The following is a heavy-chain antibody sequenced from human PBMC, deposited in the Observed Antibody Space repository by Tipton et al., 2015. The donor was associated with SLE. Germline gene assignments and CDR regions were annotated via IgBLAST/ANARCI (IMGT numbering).Heavy chain of an antibody. CDR1: GFPFSSYW. CDR3: ARAVQYDAFDI. V-gene: IGHV3-7*04. J-gene: IGHJ3*02. Sequence: SLRLSCAASGFPFSSYWMSWVRQAPGKGLEWVANIKQDGSAKYYVDSVKGRFTISRDNAKNSLYLQMNSLRAEDTAVYYCARAVQYDAFDIWGQGTMVTVSS. D-gene: IGHD4-11*01. CDR2: IKQDGSAK.